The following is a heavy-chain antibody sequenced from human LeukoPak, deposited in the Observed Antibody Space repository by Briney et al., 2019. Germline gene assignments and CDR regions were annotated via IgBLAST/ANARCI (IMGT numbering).Heavy chain of an antibody. J-gene: IGHJ6*03. CDR1: GFTFSGIA. V-gene: IGHV3-23*01. CDR3: AARRGYYHYMDV. CDR2: ISNSGSNT. D-gene: IGHD3-3*01. Sequence: GGPLRSSCAPLGFTFSGIAGAWFAKLPGKGLEWVSSISNSGSNTYYADSVKGRFTISRDNSKNTLSLQMNSLTAEDTAVYYCAARRGYYHYMDVWGKGTTVTVSS.